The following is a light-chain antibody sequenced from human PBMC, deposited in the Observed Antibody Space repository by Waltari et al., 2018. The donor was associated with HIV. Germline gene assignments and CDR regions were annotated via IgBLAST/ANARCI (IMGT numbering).Light chain of an antibody. Sequence: EIVLTQSPPTLSLSPGERATLSCRASQRIRTYLAWYNLKSGQAPRLLIYYASKRAPGVPIRFSGSGSGTEFTLIISSLEPEDFAVYFCQQRSNWPLTFGGGTKVDI. V-gene: IGKV3-11*01. CDR1: QRIRTY. J-gene: IGKJ4*01. CDR3: QQRSNWPLT. CDR2: YAS.